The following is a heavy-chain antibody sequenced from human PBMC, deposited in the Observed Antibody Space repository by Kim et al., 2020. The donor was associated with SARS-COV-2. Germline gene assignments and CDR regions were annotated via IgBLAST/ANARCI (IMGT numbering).Heavy chain of an antibody. D-gene: IGHD3-22*01. J-gene: IGHJ4*02. V-gene: IGHV3-15*01. Sequence: YAAPVKGRYTISRDDSKNTLYLQMNSLKTEDTAVYYCTTESTYYYDSLGYSGQGTLVTVSS. CDR3: TTESTYYYDSLGY.